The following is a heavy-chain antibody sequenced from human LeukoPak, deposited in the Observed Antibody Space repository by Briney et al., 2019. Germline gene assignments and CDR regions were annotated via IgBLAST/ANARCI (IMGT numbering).Heavy chain of an antibody. CDR1: GGTFSSYA. D-gene: IGHD5-12*01. CDR3: AREGTITAYNFDY. V-gene: IGHV1-69*13. J-gene: IGHJ4*02. CDR2: IIPIFGTA. Sequence: SVKVSCKASGGTFSSYAISWVRQAPGQGLEWMGGIIPIFGTANYAQKFQGRVTITADESTSTAYMELSSLRSEDTAVYYCAREGTITAYNFDYWGQGTLVTVSS.